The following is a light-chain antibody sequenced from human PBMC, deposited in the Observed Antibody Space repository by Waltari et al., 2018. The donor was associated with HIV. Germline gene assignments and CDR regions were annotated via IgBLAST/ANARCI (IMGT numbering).Light chain of an antibody. J-gene: IGKJ2*01. CDR2: DAS. Sequence: IQMTQSPSSLSASVGDRITIACQASQDISGGLNWYQQKPGKPPKLLIYDASDLETGVPSRFSGSGSRTDFTFTITSVQPEDIATYYCQQSNNLLYTFGQGTKLEIK. V-gene: IGKV1-33*01. CDR1: QDISGG. CDR3: QQSNNLLYT.